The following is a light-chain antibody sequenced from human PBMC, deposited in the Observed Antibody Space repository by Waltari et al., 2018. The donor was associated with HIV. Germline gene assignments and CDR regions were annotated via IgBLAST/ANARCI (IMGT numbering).Light chain of an antibody. V-gene: IGKV4-1*01. CDR3: QQYYSTPFT. CDR2: WAS. CDR1: QSVLYSSNNKNY. J-gene: IGKJ3*01. Sequence: DIVMTQSPDSLAVSLGERATINCKSSQSVLYSSNNKNYLAWYQQKPGQPPKLLIYWASTRESGVPDRFIGSGSGTDFTLTISSLQAEDVAVYYCQQYYSTPFTFGPGTKVDIK.